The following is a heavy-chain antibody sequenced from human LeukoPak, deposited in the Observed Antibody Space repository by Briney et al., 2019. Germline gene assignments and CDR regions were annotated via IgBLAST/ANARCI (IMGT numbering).Heavy chain of an antibody. D-gene: IGHD2-2*01. CDR1: GFTFDDYA. V-gene: IGHV3-9*03. CDR3: AKDXSRGXXMXXXAFDV. J-gene: IGHJ3*01. CDR2: ISWNSGSI. Sequence: GGSLRLSCAASGFTFDDYAIHWVRQAPGKGLEWVSGISWNSGSIAYADSVKGRFTISRDNAKNSLYLKMNSLRADDMALYYCAKDXSRGXXMXXXAFDV.